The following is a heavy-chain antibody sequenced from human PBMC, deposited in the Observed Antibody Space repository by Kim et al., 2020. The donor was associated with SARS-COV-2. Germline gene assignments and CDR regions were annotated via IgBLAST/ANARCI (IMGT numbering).Heavy chain of an antibody. CDR3: ARDRSSSWYRGYFDY. V-gene: IGHV4-39*07. CDR2: IYYSGST. D-gene: IGHD6-13*01. CDR1: GGSISSSSYY. J-gene: IGHJ4*02. Sequence: SETLSLTCTVSGGSISSSSYYWGWIRQPPGKGLEWIGSIYYSGSTYYNPSLKSRVTISVDTSKNQFSLKLSSVTAADTAVYYCARDRSSSWYRGYFDYWGQGTLVTVSS.